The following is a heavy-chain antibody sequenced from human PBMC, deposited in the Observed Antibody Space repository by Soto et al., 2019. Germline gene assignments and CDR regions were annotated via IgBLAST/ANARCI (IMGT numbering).Heavy chain of an antibody. J-gene: IGHJ4*02. CDR2: INPDGTER. CDR3: SRSLDS. CDR1: GFTFSNFW. V-gene: IGHV3-7*01. Sequence: PGGSLRLSCTASGFTFSNFWMDWVRQAPGQGLEWVANINPDGTERRYVDSVKGRFTISRDNAKNSLYLQMSSPTAEDSALYYCSRSLDSWGQGTRVTVSS.